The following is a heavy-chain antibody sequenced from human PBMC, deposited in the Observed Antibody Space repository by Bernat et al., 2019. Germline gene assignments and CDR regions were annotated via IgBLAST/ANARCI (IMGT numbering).Heavy chain of an antibody. CDR1: GGTFSSYA. Sequence: QVQLVQSGAEVKKPGSSVKVSCKASGGTFSSYAISWVRQAPGQGLEWMGGIIPIFGTANYAQKFQGRVTITADESTSTAYMGLSSLRSEETAVYYGARGRAPRYCTNGGCTRKYFDYWGQGTLVTVSS. V-gene: IGHV1-69*01. J-gene: IGHJ4*02. CDR2: IIPIFGTA. D-gene: IGHD2-8*01. CDR3: ARGRAPRYCTNGGCTRKYFDY.